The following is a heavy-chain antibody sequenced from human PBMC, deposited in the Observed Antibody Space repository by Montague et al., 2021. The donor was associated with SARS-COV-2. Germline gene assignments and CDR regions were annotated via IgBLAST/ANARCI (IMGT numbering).Heavy chain of an antibody. CDR3: ASHWITMIVVVIKVGWFDP. J-gene: IGHJ5*02. Sequence: SETLSPTCTVSGGSSSSRRYYWGWIRQPPGKGLEWISSTYYSGSTYYNPTLKSRVTISIDTSKNQFSLKLSSVTAADTAVYYCASHWITMIVVVIKVGWFDPWGQGTLVTVSS. CDR1: GGSSSSRRYY. V-gene: IGHV4-39*01. CDR2: TYYSGST. D-gene: IGHD3-22*01.